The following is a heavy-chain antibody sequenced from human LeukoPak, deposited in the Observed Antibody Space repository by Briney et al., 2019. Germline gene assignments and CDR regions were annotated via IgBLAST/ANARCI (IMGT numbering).Heavy chain of an antibody. D-gene: IGHD6-19*01. J-gene: IGHJ5*02. V-gene: IGHV1-2*02. CDR2: INPNSGGT. CDR1: GYTFTGYY. Sequence: ASVKVSCKASGYTFTGYYMHWVRQAPGQGLEWMGWINPNSGGTNYAQKFQGRVTMTRDTSISTAYMELSRLRSDDTAVYYCARFGALASNWFDPWGQGTLVTVSS. CDR3: ARFGALASNWFDP.